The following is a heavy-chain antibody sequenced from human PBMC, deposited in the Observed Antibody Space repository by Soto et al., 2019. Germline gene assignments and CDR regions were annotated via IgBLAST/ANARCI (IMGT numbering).Heavy chain of an antibody. CDR1: GFTFSSYG. CDR3: ARDAGANAFDI. D-gene: IGHD4-17*01. J-gene: IGHJ3*02. Sequence: GGSLRLSCAASGFTFSSYGMHWVRQAPGKGLEWVAVIWYDGSNKYYADSVKGRFTISRDNSKNTLFLQMNSLRAEDTAVYYCARDAGANAFDIWGQGTMVTVSS. CDR2: IWYDGSNK. V-gene: IGHV3-33*01.